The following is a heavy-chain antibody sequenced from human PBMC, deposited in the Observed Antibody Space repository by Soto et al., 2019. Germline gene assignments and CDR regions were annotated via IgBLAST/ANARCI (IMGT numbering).Heavy chain of an antibody. D-gene: IGHD3-9*01. CDR1: RFSLSTYW. Sequence: VPLVESGGGLVQPGGSLRLSCEASRFSLSTYWMYWVRQAPGKGLMWVSRLNSDGGIINYADSVKGRFTISRDNAKNTLYLQMNRLRTDDTAVYYCARDLGKYDRHYFDNWGQGTLVTVSS. CDR2: LNSDGGII. J-gene: IGHJ4*02. V-gene: IGHV3-74*01. CDR3: ARDLGKYDRHYFDN.